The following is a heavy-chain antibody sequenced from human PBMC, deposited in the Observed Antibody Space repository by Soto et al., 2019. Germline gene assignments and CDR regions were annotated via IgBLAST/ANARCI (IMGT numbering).Heavy chain of an antibody. CDR2: IWYDGSNK. V-gene: IGHV3-33*03. Sequence: PGGSLRLSGAASGFHFSSYGMHWVRQAPGKGLDWVAVIWYDGSNKDYADSVKGRFTISRDNAKNSLYLQMNSLRAEDTAVYSCATAEGDYGDYLGGYYLDYWGQGTLGAVSS. J-gene: IGHJ4*02. CDR1: GFHFSSYG. CDR3: ATAEGDYGDYLGGYYLDY. D-gene: IGHD4-17*01.